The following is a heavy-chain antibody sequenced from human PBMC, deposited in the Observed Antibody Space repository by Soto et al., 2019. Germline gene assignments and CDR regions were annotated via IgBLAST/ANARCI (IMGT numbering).Heavy chain of an antibody. Sequence: SLSLACAASGFSFSSYEMNWVRQAPGKGLEWVSYISSSGSTIYYADSVKGRFTISRDNAKNSLYLQMNSLRAEDTAVYYCATNEENYYYYYGMDVWGQGTTVTVSS. J-gene: IGHJ6*02. CDR1: GFSFSSYE. V-gene: IGHV3-48*03. CDR3: ATNEENYYYYYGMDV. CDR2: ISSSGSTI. D-gene: IGHD2-8*01.